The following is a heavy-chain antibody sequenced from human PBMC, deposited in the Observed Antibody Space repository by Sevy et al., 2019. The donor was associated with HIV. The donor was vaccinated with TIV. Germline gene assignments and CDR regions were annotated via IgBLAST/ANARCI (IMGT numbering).Heavy chain of an antibody. CDR1: GFTFSIIY. Sequence: GGSLRLSCAASGFTFSIIYMNWVRQSPGKGLEWVGRMKSKTDGGTTDYAVPVKDRFTMSKEDSKNTLYLEMNSLTAEDTAEYYCTTVGFRSRGSEAFDIWGQGTMVTVS. CDR3: TTVGFRSRGSEAFDI. V-gene: IGHV3-15*01. J-gene: IGHJ3*02. D-gene: IGHD2-15*01. CDR2: MKSKTDGGTT.